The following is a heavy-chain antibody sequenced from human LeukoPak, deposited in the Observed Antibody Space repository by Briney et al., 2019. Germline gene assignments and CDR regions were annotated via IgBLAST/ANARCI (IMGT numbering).Heavy chain of an antibody. CDR3: ARVIVVALEYYFDY. CDR1: GFTFSSYG. CDR2: ISSSSSTI. V-gene: IGHV3-48*01. J-gene: IGHJ4*02. Sequence: GGSLRLSCAASGFTFSSYGMHWVRQPPGKGLEWVSYISSSSSTIYYADSVKGRFTISRDNAKNSLYLQMNSLRAEDTAVYYCARVIVVALEYYFDYWGQGTLVTVSS. D-gene: IGHD3-22*01.